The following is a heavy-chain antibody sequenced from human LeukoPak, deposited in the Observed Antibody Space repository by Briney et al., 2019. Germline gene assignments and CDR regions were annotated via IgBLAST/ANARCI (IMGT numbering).Heavy chain of an antibody. CDR2: IIPIFGTA. V-gene: IGHV1-69*13. CDR1: GGTFSSYA. CDR3: ARVVVVVAATNYGMDV. Sequence: ASVKVSSKASGGTFSSYAISWVRQAPGQGLEWMGGIIPIFGTANYAQKFQGRVTITADESTSTAYMELSSLRSEDTAVYYCARVVVVVAATNYGMDVWGQGTTVTVSS. J-gene: IGHJ6*02. D-gene: IGHD2-15*01.